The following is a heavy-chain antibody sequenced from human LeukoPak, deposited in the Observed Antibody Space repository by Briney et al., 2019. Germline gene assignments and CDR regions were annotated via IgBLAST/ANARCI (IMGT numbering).Heavy chain of an antibody. V-gene: IGHV5-10-1*01. CDR3: ARPGSSSSWGVYYYYGMDV. Sequence: GESLRTSCKGSGYSFTSYWISWVRQMPGKGREWRGRVDPSGSYTNYSPSFQGHVTISADTSISTAYLQWSSLKASDTSMYYCARPGSSSSWGVYYYYGMDVWGQGNTVTVSS. D-gene: IGHD6-13*01. CDR2: VDPSGSYT. CDR1: GYSFTSYW. J-gene: IGHJ6*02.